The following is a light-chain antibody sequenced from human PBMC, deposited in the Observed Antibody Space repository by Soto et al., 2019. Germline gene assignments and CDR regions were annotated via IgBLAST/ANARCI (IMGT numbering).Light chain of an antibody. CDR2: EVS. CDR1: SSDVGGYNY. J-gene: IGLJ1*01. CDR3: SSYAGSNAHYV. V-gene: IGLV2-8*01. Sequence: TSSDVGGYNYVSWYQQHPGKAPKLMIYEVSKRPSGVPDRFSGSKSGNTASLTVSGLQAEDEADYYCSSYAGSNAHYVFGTVSKVTVL.